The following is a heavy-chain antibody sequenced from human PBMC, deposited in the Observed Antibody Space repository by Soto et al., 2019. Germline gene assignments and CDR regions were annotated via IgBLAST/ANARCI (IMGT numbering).Heavy chain of an antibody. CDR2: ISGSGGGGTT. J-gene: IGHJ6*02. Sequence: EVQLLESGGGLAQPGGSLRLSCAASGFTFSDSAMSWVRQAPGKGLEWVSGISGSGGGGTTYYADSVKGRFTISRDNSKNTLYLQMNNLRVEDTAVYYCARDSPEMAGTYYHYGMDVWGRGTTITVSS. V-gene: IGHV3-23*01. D-gene: IGHD1-1*01. CDR3: ARDSPEMAGTYYHYGMDV. CDR1: GFTFSDSA.